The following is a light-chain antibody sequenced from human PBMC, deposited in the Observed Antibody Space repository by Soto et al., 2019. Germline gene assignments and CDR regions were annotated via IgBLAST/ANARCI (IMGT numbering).Light chain of an antibody. CDR2: GAS. V-gene: IGKV3-20*01. CDR3: QQYGSSGT. J-gene: IGKJ1*01. CDR1: QSVSSSY. Sequence: IVLTQYPGTLSFSPGERATLSCRASQSVSSSYLAWYQQKPGQAPRLLIYGASSRATGIPDRFSGSGSGTDFTLTISRLEPEDFAVYYCQQYGSSGTFGQGTKVDI.